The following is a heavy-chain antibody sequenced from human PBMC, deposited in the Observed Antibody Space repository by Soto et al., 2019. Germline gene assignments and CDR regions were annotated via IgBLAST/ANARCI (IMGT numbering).Heavy chain of an antibody. D-gene: IGHD4-17*01. CDR1: GYSFTSYW. J-gene: IGHJ4*02. CDR3: ARQGSPTTVTPTYYFDY. Sequence: GESLKISCKGSGYSFTSYWIGWVRQMPGKSLEWMGIIYPGDSDTRYSPSFQGQVTISADKSISTAYLQWSSLKASDTAMYYCARQGSPTTVTPTYYFDYWGQGTLVTVSS. V-gene: IGHV5-51*01. CDR2: IYPGDSDT.